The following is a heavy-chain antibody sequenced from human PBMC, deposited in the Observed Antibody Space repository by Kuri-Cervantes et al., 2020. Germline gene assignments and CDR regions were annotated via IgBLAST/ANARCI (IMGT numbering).Heavy chain of an antibody. D-gene: IGHD3-10*01. J-gene: IGHJ6*03. CDR2: IIPIFGTA. V-gene: IGHV1-69*05. CDR3: ARVSMVRGRFYYYMDV. Sequence: SVKVSCKASGCTFSSYAISWVRQAPGQGLEWMGGIIPIFGTANYAQKFQGRVTITTDESTSTAYMELSSLRSEDTAVYYCARVSMVRGRFYYYMDVWGKGTTVTVSS. CDR1: GCTFSSYA.